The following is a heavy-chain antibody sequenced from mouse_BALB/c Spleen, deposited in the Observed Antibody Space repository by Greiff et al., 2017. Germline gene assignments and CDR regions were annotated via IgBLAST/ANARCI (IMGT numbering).Heavy chain of an antibody. Sequence: EVHLVESGGGLVQPGGSRKLSCAASGFTFSSFGMHWVRQAPEKGLEWVAYISSGGSTYYPDSVKGRFTISRDNARNILYLQMSSLRSEDTAMYYCARHYGSSPFYAMDYWGQGTSVTVSS. V-gene: IGHV5-6-5*01. J-gene: IGHJ4*01. CDR2: ISSGGST. D-gene: IGHD1-1*01. CDR1: GFTFSSFG. CDR3: ARHYGSSPFYAMDY.